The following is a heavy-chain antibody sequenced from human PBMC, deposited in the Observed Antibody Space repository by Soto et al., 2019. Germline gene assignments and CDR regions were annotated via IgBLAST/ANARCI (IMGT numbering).Heavy chain of an antibody. CDR1: GGSMIAYY. D-gene: IGHD6-13*01. J-gene: IGHJ4*02. CDR2: TYYSGST. CDR3: ARVRGTAGKRYFDY. Sequence: SETLSLTCTVSGGSMIAYYWNWMRQPPGKGPQWIGYTYYSGSTTYNPSLKSRVTISVDSSKNQFSLKLDSVTPADTAVYYCARVRGTAGKRYFDYWGPGTLVTVSS. V-gene: IGHV4-59*01.